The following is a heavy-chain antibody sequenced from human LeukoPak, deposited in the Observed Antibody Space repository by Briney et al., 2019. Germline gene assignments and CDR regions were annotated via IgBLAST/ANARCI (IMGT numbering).Heavy chain of an antibody. V-gene: IGHV3-7*01. CDR2: IKQDGSEK. CDR1: GFTFSSYW. D-gene: IGHD6-19*01. Sequence: PGGSLRLSCAASGFTFSSYWMSSVRQAPGKGLEWVANIKQDGSEKYYVDSVKGRFTISRDNAKNSLYLQMNSLRAEDTAVYYCARGYGGSGWYGGYYFDYWGQGTLVTVSS. J-gene: IGHJ4*02. CDR3: ARGYGGSGWYGGYYFDY.